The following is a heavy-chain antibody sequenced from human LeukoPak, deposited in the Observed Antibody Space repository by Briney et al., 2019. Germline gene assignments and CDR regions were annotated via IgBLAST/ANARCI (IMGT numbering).Heavy chain of an antibody. Sequence: PSETLSLTCTVSGGSISSSSYYWGWIRQPPGKGLEWIGSIYYSGSAYYNPSLKSRVTISVDTSKNQFSLKLSSVTAADTAVYYCARVGRAAFDIWGQGTMVTVSS. CDR2: IYYSGSA. V-gene: IGHV4-39*07. CDR1: GGSISSSSYY. J-gene: IGHJ3*02. CDR3: ARVGRAAFDI.